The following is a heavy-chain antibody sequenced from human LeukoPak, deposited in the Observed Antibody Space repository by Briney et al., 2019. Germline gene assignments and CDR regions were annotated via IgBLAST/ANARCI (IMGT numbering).Heavy chain of an antibody. V-gene: IGHV4-4*09. CDR3: ARGYYYDSSGQEFDY. D-gene: IGHD3-22*01. CDR2: IYTSGST. CDR1: GGSISSYY. Sequence: PSETLSLTCTVSGGSISSYYWSWIRQPPGKGLEWLGYIYTSGSTNYNPSLKSRVTISVDTSKNQFSLRLSSVTAADTAVYYCARGYYYDSSGQEFDYWGQGTLVTVSS. J-gene: IGHJ4*02.